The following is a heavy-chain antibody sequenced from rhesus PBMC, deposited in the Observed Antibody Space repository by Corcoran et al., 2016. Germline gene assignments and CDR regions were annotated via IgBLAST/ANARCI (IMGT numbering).Heavy chain of an antibody. V-gene: IGHV2-174*01. CDR1: GFSLTTSGMG. CDR2: IYWDDDK. D-gene: IGHD2-21*01. Sequence: QVTLMESGPALVKPTQTLTLTCTFSGFSLTTSGMGVGWIRQPPGQCLEWLALIYWDDDKCYSTSHKCRLTISKDTTTNHVVLTMTNMVPVDTATYYCARTQYCTGSGCYQVIDYWGQGVLVTVSS. CDR3: ARTQYCTGSGCYQVIDY. J-gene: IGHJ4*01.